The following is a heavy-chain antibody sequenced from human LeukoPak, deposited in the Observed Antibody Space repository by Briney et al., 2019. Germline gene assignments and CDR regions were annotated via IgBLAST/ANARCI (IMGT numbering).Heavy chain of an antibody. J-gene: IGHJ3*02. CDR1: GGSISSYY. V-gene: IGHV4-59*01. D-gene: IGHD1-26*01. CDR2: IYYSGST. Sequence: KASETQSLTCTVSGGSISSYYRSWIRQPPGKGLEWIGYIYYSGSTNYNPSLKSRVTISVDTSKNQFSLKLSSVTAADTAVYYCARGRGYAFDIWGQGTMVTVSS. CDR3: ARGRGYAFDI.